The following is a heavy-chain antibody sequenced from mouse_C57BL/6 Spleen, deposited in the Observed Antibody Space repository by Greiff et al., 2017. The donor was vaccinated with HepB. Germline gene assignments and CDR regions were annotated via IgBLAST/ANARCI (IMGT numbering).Heavy chain of an antibody. CDR1: GYTFTSYW. D-gene: IGHD4-1*01. CDR2: IHPNSGST. Sequence: QVQLQQSGAELVKPGASVKLSCKASGYTFTSYWMHWVKQRPGQGLEWIGMIHPNSGSTNYNEKFKSKATLTVDKSSSKAYMQLSSLTSEDSAVYYCARETGTEDAKDYWGQGTSVTVSS. V-gene: IGHV1-64*01. J-gene: IGHJ4*01. CDR3: ARETGTEDAKDY.